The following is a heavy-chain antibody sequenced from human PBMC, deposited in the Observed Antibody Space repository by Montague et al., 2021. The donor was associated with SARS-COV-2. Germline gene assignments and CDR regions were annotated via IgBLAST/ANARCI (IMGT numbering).Heavy chain of an antibody. D-gene: IGHD1-1*01. J-gene: IGHJ4*02. CDR2: VTTSGTT. Sequence: SETLSLTCAVSGGSITGSSWSWVRQPAGKGLEWIGRVTTSGTTNYSPSLRSRVTMSVDTSKNQFSLNLNSVTAADTAIYYCARTPTCPLSLDSWGQGTLVTVSS. CDR3: ARTPTCPLSLDS. V-gene: IGHV4-4*07. CDR1: GGSITGSS.